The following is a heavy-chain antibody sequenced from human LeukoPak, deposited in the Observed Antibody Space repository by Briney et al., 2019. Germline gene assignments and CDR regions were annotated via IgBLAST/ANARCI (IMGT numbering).Heavy chain of an antibody. CDR1: GYTFTNYY. J-gene: IGHJ2*01. Sequence: GASVKVSCKASGYTFTNYYMHWVRQAPGQGLEWMGIINPSGGSTSYAQKFQGRVTMTRDTSTSTVYMELSSLRSEDTAVYYCARDESKTPSPNWYFDLWGRGTLVTVSS. V-gene: IGHV1-46*01. CDR3: ARDESKTPSPNWYFDL. CDR2: INPSGGST. D-gene: IGHD2-15*01.